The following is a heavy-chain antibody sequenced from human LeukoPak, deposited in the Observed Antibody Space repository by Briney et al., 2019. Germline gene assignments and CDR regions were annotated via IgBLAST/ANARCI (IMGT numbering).Heavy chain of an antibody. CDR1: GFTFSSYS. V-gene: IGHV3-21*01. J-gene: IGHJ5*02. CDR3: ARPSSYCGSDCCYA. Sequence: PGGSLRLSCAASGFTFSSYSMNWARQPPGKWLEWVSSISSSSSYIYYADSVKGRFTISSENANNSLYRQMNSLRARDTAVYYCARPSSYCGSDCCYAWGEGTLVTVSS. CDR2: ISSSSSYI. D-gene: IGHD2-21*02.